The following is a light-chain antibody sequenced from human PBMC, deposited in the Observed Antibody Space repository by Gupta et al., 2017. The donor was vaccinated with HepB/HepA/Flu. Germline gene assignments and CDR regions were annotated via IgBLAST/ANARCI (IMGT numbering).Light chain of an antibody. J-gene: IGKJ1*01. CDR2: DAS. V-gene: IGKV3D-15*01. Sequence: VTTQSPSTLSVSPGERATLSCKTSQSIRTSLAWYPFRPGQATRLLIYDASTRASGIPDRFRGSGSGTGFTLTITTLQSEDFAVDYCQQYQQWPTWTFSQGTKVE. CDR1: QSIRTS. CDR3: QQYQQWPTWT.